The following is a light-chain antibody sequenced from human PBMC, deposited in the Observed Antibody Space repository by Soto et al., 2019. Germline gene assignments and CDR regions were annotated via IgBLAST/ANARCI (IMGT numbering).Light chain of an antibody. V-gene: IGLV2-23*01. CDR3: CSYAGQRVV. J-gene: IGLJ2*01. Sequence: QSALTRPASVSGSPGQSITISCTYNLVSWYQQHPGKAPKLMIYEGNKRPSGVSNRFSGSKSGNTASLTISGLQAEDEADYLCCSYAGQRVVFGRGTKVTVL. CDR1: YNL. CDR2: EGN.